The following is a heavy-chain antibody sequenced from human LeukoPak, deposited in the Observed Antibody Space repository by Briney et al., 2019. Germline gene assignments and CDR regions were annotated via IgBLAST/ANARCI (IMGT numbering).Heavy chain of an antibody. CDR3: AREVGPNYDILTGYYTHGMDV. CDR1: GGSFSGYY. CDR2: INHSGST. V-gene: IGHV4-34*01. Sequence: SETLSLTCAVYGGSFSGYYWSWIRQPPGKGLEWIGEINHSGSTNYNPSLKSRVTISVDTSKNQFSLKLSSVTAADTAVYYCAREVGPNYDILTGYYTHGMDVWGQGTTATVSS. D-gene: IGHD3-9*01. J-gene: IGHJ6*02.